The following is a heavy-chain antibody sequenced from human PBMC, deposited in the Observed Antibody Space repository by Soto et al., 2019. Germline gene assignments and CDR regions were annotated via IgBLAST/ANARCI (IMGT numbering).Heavy chain of an antibody. CDR1: GFTFSSYC. CDR2: ISSSSSTI. CDR3: ARDYSSYGPFDY. Sequence: GESLRLSCAVSGFTFSSYCMHWVRKAPGKGLEWVSHISSSSSTIYYADSVKGRFTISRDNAKNSLYLQMNSLRAEDTAVYYCARDYSSYGPFDYWGQGTLVTVSS. J-gene: IGHJ4*02. V-gene: IGHV3-48*01. D-gene: IGHD5-18*01.